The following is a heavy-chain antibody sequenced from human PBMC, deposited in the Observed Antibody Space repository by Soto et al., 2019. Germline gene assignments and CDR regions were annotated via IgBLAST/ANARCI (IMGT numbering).Heavy chain of an antibody. D-gene: IGHD4-17*01. J-gene: IGHJ6*03. Sequence: EVQLVESGGGLVQPGGSLRLSCAASGFTFSSYAMHWVRQAPGKGLEYVSAISSNGGSTYYANSVKGRFTISGDNSKNTLYLQMGSLRAEDMAVYYCARSYGDYEDYYYYYMDVWGKETTVTVSS. CDR3: ARSYGDYEDYYYYYMDV. V-gene: IGHV3-64*01. CDR1: GFTFSSYA. CDR2: ISSNGGST.